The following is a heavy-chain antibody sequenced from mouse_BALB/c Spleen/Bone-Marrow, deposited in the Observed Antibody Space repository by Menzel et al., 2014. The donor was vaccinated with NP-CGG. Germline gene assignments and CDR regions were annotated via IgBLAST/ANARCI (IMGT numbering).Heavy chain of an antibody. Sequence: EVQLVESGGGLVQPGGSLKLSCAASGFTFSSYTVSWVRQTPEKRLEWVAYISNGGGSTYYPDTEKGRFTISRDNAKNTLYLQMSSLKSEDTAMYYCARQLVLRWAMDYWGQGTSVTVSS. V-gene: IGHV5-12-2*01. D-gene: IGHD3-1*01. CDR1: GFTFSSYT. J-gene: IGHJ4*01. CDR3: ARQLVLRWAMDY. CDR2: ISNGGGST.